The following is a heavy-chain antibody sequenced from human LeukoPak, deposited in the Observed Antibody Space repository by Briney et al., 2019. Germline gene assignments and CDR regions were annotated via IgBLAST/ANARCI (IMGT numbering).Heavy chain of an antibody. CDR2: INPNSGGT. CDR3: ARDPFAYYYYYYMDV. CDR1: GYTFTGYY. Sequence: ASVKVSCKASGYTFTGYYMHWVRQAPGQGLEWMGWINPNSGGTNYAQKFQGRVTMTRDTSISTAYMELSRLRSDDTAVYYCARDPFAYYYYYYMDVWGKGTTVTVSS. J-gene: IGHJ6*03. V-gene: IGHV1-2*02.